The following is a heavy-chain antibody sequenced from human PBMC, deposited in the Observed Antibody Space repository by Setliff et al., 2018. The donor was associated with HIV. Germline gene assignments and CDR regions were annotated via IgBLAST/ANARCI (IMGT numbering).Heavy chain of an antibody. J-gene: IGHJ4*02. CDR3: ARTVNDYGDYYFDY. CDR2: INAGTGNT. CDR1: GYTFTSYD. V-gene: IGHV1-3*01. D-gene: IGHD4-17*01. Sequence: ASVKVSCKASGYTFTSYDISWVRQAPGQRLEWMGWINAGTGNTKYSQNFQGRVTFSRDTSASTAYMELSSLRSEDTAVYYCARTVNDYGDYYFDYWGQGTLVTVSS.